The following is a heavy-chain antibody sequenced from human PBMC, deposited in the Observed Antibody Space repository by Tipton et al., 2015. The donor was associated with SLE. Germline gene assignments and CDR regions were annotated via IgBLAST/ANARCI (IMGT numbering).Heavy chain of an antibody. Sequence: SLRLSCTASGFTFGDYAMSWVRQAPGKGLEWVGFIRSKAYGGTTEYAASVKGRFTISRDDSKSIAYLQMNNLKTEDTAVYYCTRDNRRFSMVQGLMDYWGQGTLVTVSS. J-gene: IGHJ4*02. CDR1: GFTFGDYA. V-gene: IGHV3-49*04. D-gene: IGHD3-10*01. CDR2: IRSKAYGGTT. CDR3: TRDNRRFSMVQGLMDY.